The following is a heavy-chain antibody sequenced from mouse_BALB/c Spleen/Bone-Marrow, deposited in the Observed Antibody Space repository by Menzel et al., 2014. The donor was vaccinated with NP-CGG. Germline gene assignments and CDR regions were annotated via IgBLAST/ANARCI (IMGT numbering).Heavy chain of an antibody. J-gene: IGHJ3*01. CDR1: GFNIKDTY. CDR3: ANYYYGSSLFAY. Sequence: EVQLQQSGAELVKPGASVKLSCTASGFNIKDTYMHWVKQRPEQGLEWIGRIDPASGNTKYDPKFQGKATITADISSNTAYLQLSSLTSEDTAVYYCANYYYGSSLFAYWGQGTLVTVSA. V-gene: IGHV14-3*02. CDR2: IDPASGNT. D-gene: IGHD1-1*01.